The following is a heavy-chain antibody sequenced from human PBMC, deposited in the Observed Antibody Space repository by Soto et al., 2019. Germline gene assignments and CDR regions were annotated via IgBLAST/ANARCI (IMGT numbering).Heavy chain of an antibody. CDR3: ASSCIAPPGYYYGTDV. V-gene: IGHV1-69*12. J-gene: IGHJ6*01. CDR2: IIPIFGTA. Sequence: QVQLVQSGAEVKKPGSSVKVSCKASGGTFSSYAISWVRQAPGQGLEWQGGIIPIFGTANYAQKFQGRVTITADESTSTAYMGLSSLRSEDTAVYYCASSCIAPPGYYYGTDVRGQGTTVTVSS. CDR1: GGTFSSYA. D-gene: IGHD6-13*01.